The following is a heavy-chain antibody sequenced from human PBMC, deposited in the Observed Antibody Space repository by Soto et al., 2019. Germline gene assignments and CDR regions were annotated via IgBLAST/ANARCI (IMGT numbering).Heavy chain of an antibody. CDR2: LSFDGSNQ. CDR1: GFTFSSYG. D-gene: IGHD3-16*01. V-gene: IGHV3-33*08. CDR3: AREFPYYVSSDSYLDY. Sequence: PGGSLRLSCVASGFTFSSYGMHWVRQAPGKGLEWVAVLSFDGSNQYYADSVKGRFTISRDNSKNTLSLQMNSLTPEDTAVYYCAREFPYYVSSDSYLDYWGQGALVTVSS. J-gene: IGHJ4*02.